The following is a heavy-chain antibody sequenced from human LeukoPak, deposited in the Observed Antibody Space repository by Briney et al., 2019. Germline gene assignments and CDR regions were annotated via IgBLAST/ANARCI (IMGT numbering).Heavy chain of an antibody. D-gene: IGHD2-21*02. CDR1: GFSLRNFA. CDR3: TRGRGPNTACDFQD. Sequence: GGSLRLSCAASGFSLRNFAMNWVRQAPGKGLEWVASISSSSTYIFDTDSLRGRFTISRDNAKNSLYLQMNSVRAEDTAIYYCTRGRGPNTACDFQDCRQGTRVTVSS. V-gene: IGHV3-21*04. J-gene: IGHJ1*01. CDR2: ISSSSTYI.